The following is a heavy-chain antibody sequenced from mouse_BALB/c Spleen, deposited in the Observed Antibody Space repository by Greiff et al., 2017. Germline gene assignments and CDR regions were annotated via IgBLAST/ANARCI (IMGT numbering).Heavy chain of an antibody. CDR3: ARDGWERGYFDY. CDR2: ISDGGSYT. J-gene: IGHJ2*01. V-gene: IGHV5-4*02. D-gene: IGHD2-2*01. Sequence: EVKLVESGGGLVKPGGSLKLSCAASGFTFSDYYMYWVRQTPEKRLEWVATISDGGSYTYYPDSVKGRFTISRDNAKNNLYLQMSSLKSEDTAMYYCARDGWERGYFDYWGQGTTLTVSS. CDR1: GFTFSDYY.